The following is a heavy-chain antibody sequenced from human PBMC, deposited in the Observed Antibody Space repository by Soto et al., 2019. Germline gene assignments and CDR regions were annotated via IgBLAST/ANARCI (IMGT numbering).Heavy chain of an antibody. CDR2: ISYDESNK. CDR1: GFTFSSYG. J-gene: IGHJ1*01. Sequence: QVQLVESGGGVVQPGRSLRLSCAASGFTFSSYGMYWVRQAPGKGLEWVAVISYDESNKYYADSVKGRFTISRDNSKNTLYLQMNSLRAEDTAVYYCTKGVVVITSYFQHWGQGTLVTVSS. V-gene: IGHV3-30*18. CDR3: TKGVVVITSYFQH. D-gene: IGHD3-22*01.